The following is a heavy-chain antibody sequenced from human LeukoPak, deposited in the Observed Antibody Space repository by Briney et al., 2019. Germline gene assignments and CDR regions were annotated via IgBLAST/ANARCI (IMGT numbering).Heavy chain of an antibody. Sequence: GGSLRLSCVVSGFTVSNNYMSWVRQAPRKGLVWVSRINSDGSSTSYADSVKGRFTISRDNAKNTLYLQMNSLRAEDTAVYYCAHYDSSAYHAFDIWGQGTMVTVSS. D-gene: IGHD3-22*01. J-gene: IGHJ3*02. CDR2: INSDGSST. CDR1: GFTVSNNY. CDR3: AHYDSSAYHAFDI. V-gene: IGHV3-74*01.